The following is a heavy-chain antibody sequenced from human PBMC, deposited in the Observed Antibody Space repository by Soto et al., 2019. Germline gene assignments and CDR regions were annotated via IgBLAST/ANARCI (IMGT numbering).Heavy chain of an antibody. V-gene: IGHV4-31*03. CDR1: GGSISSGGYY. D-gene: IGHD6-6*01. CDR2: IYYSGRT. J-gene: IGHJ5*02. Sequence: SETLSLTCTVSGGSISSGGYYWSWIRQHPGKGLEWIGYIYYSGRTYYNPSLHSRVSIAVDTTENQFSLKLTSVTAADTSVYYCARGSFSSSSSWFDPWGRGTLVTVSS. CDR3: ARGSFSSSSSWFDP.